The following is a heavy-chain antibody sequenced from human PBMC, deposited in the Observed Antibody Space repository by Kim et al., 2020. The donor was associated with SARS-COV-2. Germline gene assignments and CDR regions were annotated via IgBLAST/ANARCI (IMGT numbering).Heavy chain of an antibody. Sequence: SETLSLTCTVSGGSISSGGYYWSWIRQHPGKGLEWIGYIYYSGCTYYNPSLKSRVTISVDTSKNQFSLKLSSVTAADTAVYYCARAQTMIVVVIGAFDIWGQGTMVTVSS. CDR1: GGSISSGGYY. J-gene: IGHJ3*02. CDR3: ARAQTMIVVVIGAFDI. CDR2: IYYSGCT. V-gene: IGHV4-31*03. D-gene: IGHD3-22*01.